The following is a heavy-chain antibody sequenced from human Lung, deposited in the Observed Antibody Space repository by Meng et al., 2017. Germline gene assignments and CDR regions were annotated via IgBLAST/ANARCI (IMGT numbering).Heavy chain of an antibody. CDR3: ARGPTTMAHDFDY. V-gene: IGHV4-34*01. D-gene: IGHD4-11*01. J-gene: IGHJ4*02. CDR1: GGSFSDYY. CDR2: INHSGST. Sequence: QVKLQQWGAGLLKPSEPRSLTCVVSGGSFSDYYWSWIRRPPGKGLEWIGEINHSGSTNYNPSLESRATISVDTSQNNLSLKLSSVTAADSAVYYCARGPTTMAHDFDYWGQGTLVTVSS.